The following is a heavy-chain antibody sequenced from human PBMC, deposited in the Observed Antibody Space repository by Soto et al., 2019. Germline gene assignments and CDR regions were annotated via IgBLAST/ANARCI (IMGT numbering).Heavy chain of an antibody. CDR1: GGSISSYN. D-gene: IGHD2-15*01. CDR3: ARVVVDPFDV. V-gene: IGHV4-59*01. Sequence: WETLSLTCTVSGGSISSYNWSWIRQPPGKGLEWIGYIYYSGSTNYNPSLKSRVTISVDTSKNQFSLKLSSVTAADTAVYYCARVVVDPFDVWGQGTMVTVSS. J-gene: IGHJ3*01. CDR2: IYYSGST.